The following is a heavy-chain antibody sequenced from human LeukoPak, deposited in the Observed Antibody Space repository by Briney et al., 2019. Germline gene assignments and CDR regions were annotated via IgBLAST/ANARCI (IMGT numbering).Heavy chain of an antibody. V-gene: IGHV3-15*01. J-gene: IGHJ4*02. CDR3: TTALYYYDSSGYYLLIDY. D-gene: IGHD3-22*01. CDR2: IKSKTDGGTT. CDR1: GFTFSNAW. Sequence: GSLRLSCAASGFTFSNAWMSWVRQAPGKGLEWVGRIKSKTDGGTTGYAAPVKGRFTIPRDDSKNTLYLQMNSLKTEDTAVYYCTTALYYYDSSGYYLLIDYWGQGTLVTVSS.